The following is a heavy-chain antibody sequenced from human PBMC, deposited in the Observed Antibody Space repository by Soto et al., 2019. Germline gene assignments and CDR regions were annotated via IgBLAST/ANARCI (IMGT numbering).Heavy chain of an antibody. CDR2: ISGSGGST. J-gene: IGHJ4*02. V-gene: IGHV3-23*01. CDR1: GFTFSSYA. CDR3: AKDSTSGT. Sequence: EVQLLESGGGLVQPGGSLRLSCAASGFTFSSYAMSWVRQAPGKGLEWVSAISGSGGSTYYADSVKGRFTISRDNSNNKLYLQMTSLRAEDTAGYYCAKDSTSGTWGQGTLVPVSS.